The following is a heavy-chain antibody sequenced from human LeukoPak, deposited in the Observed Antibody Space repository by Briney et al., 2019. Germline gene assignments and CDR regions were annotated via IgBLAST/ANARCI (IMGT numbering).Heavy chain of an antibody. CDR2: IYYTAGA. J-gene: IGHJ4*02. CDR1: GASISSETHY. V-gene: IGHV4-31*03. Sequence: SETLSLTCNVSGASISSETHYWSWLRQHPGKGPEWIAYIYYTAGAYYNPSLESRVSISLDASENQFSLKLSSVTAADTAVYYCARGRRELKYAPDYWGQGTLVTVSS. CDR3: ARGRRELKYAPDY. D-gene: IGHD2-2*01.